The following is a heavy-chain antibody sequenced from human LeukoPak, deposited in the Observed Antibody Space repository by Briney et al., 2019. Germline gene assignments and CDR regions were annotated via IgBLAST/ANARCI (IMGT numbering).Heavy chain of an antibody. CDR2: ISAYSGNT. CDR3: ARAHCSSTTCYFDY. V-gene: IGHV1-18*01. CDR1: GYTFTNYG. Sequence: GASVKVSCKASGYTFTNYGISWVRQAPGQGLEWMGWISAYSGNTNYAQKLQGRVTMTTDTSASTVYMELRSLRPDDTAVYFCARAHCSSTTCYFDYWGQGTLVTVSS. J-gene: IGHJ4*02. D-gene: IGHD2-2*01.